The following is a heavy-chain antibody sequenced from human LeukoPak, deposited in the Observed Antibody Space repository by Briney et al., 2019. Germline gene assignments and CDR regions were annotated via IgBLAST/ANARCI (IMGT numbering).Heavy chain of an antibody. CDR2: ISYDGSNK. CDR1: GFTFSSYA. Sequence: GGSLRLSCAASGFTFSSYAMHGVRQAPGKGLEWVVVISYDGSNKYYADSVKGRFTISRDNSKNTLYLQMNSLRAEDTAVYYCARGGAARPYYYYYGMDVWGQGTTVTVSS. V-gene: IGHV3-30-3*01. J-gene: IGHJ6*02. D-gene: IGHD6-6*01. CDR3: ARGGAARPYYYYYGMDV.